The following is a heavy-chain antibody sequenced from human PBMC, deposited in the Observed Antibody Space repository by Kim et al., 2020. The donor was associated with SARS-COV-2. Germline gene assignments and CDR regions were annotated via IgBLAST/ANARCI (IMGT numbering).Heavy chain of an antibody. CDR2: IWYDGSNK. V-gene: IGHV3-33*06. CDR1: GFTFSSYG. D-gene: IGHD6-13*01. CDR3: AKENAGTFDY. Sequence: GGSLRLSCAASGFTFSSYGMHWVRQAPGKGLEWVAVIWYDGSNKYYADSVKGRFTISRDNSKNTLYLQMNSLRAEDTAVYCCAKENAGTFDYWGQGTLVTVSS. J-gene: IGHJ4*02.